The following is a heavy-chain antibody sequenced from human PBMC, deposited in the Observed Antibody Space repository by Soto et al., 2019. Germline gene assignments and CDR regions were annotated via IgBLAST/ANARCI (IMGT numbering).Heavy chain of an antibody. CDR1: GDSFSNYY. CDR2: IYPSGTT. D-gene: IGHD3-10*01. CDR3: ARDDFGSAGMDV. V-gene: IGHV4-4*07. Sequence: PSETLSLTCTVSGDSFSNYYCSWIRQPAGKGLEWIGRIYPSGTTNYNPSLKSRLTMSRDTSKNQFSLTLRSVTAADTAVYFCARDDFGSAGMDVWGQGTTVTVSS. J-gene: IGHJ6*02.